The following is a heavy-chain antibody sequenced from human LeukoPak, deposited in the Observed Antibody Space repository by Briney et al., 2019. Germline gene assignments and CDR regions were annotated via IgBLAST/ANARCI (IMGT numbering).Heavy chain of an antibody. CDR1: GGSIGTYY. J-gene: IGHJ6*03. CDR2: IYVTGS. CDR3: ARHIGGGIEDMDV. D-gene: IGHD3-16*02. V-gene: IGHV4-59*08. Sequence: SETLSLTCTVSGGSIGTYYWSWVRQSPGTGLEWIGYIYVTGSRYNPYLQSRVTISVDRSRNQFFLKMTSVTAADTAVYYCARHIGGGIEDMDVWGRGTKVTVSS.